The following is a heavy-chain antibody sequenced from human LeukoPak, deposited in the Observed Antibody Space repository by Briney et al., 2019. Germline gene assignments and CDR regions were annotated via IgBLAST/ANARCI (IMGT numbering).Heavy chain of an antibody. CDR1: GFTFNGSA. CDR2: IRSKANSYAT. D-gene: IGHD3-22*01. V-gene: IGHV3-73*01. J-gene: IGHJ3*02. CDR3: TSDTYDNPHDAFDI. Sequence: GGSLRLSCAASGFTFNGSAMHWVRQASGKGLEWVGRIRSKANSYATAYAASVKGRFTISRDDSKNTAYLQMNSLKTEDTAVYYCTSDTYDNPHDAFDIWGQGTMVTVSS.